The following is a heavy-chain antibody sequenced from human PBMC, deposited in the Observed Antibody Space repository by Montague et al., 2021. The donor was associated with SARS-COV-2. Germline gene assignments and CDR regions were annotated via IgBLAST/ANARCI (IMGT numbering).Heavy chain of an antibody. J-gene: IGHJ2*01. Sequence: CAISGDSVSSNIATWNWIRQSPSRGLEWLGRTYYRSKWYNDYAVSVKSRVIINPDTSNNRISLQLNSVTPEDTAVYYCAGAYCGGDCYFYWYFVLWGRGTLVTASS. CDR3: AGAYCGGDCYFYWYFVL. D-gene: IGHD2-21*02. CDR1: GDSVSSNIAT. CDR2: TYYRSKWYN. V-gene: IGHV6-1*01.